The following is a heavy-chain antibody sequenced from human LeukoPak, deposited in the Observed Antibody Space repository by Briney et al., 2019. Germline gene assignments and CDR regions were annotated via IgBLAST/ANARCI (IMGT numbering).Heavy chain of an antibody. CDR1: GGSISSYY. J-gene: IGHJ4*01. CDR3: ARGNSGSYYGFDY. Sequence: SETLSLTCTVSGGSISSYYWSWVRQPPGKGLEWIGYIYYTGSTNYNPSLKSRVTISVDTSKNQFSLKLSSVTAADTAVYYCARGNSGSYYGFDYWGHGTLVTVSS. V-gene: IGHV4-59*01. CDR2: IYYTGST. D-gene: IGHD1-26*01.